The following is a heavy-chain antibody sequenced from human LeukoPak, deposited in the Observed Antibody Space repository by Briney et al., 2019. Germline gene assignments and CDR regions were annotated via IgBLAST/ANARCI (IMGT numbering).Heavy chain of an antibody. CDR2: ISAGADVI. Sequence: GGSLRLSCEAAGFSFRDYPMGWVRRASGKRLEWVSGISAGADVIFYADPVKGRFTISRDNSKNTLYLQMNSLRAEDSAEYYCAKAPPTIFGVAAIDYWGQGTLVTVSS. J-gene: IGHJ4*02. CDR1: GFSFRDYP. CDR3: AKAPPTIFGVAAIDY. V-gene: IGHV3-23*01. D-gene: IGHD3-3*01.